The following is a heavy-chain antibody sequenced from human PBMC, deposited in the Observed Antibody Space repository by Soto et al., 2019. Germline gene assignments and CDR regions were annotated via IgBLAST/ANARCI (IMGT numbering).Heavy chain of an antibody. CDR2: IYSADNT. CDR3: ARGSLY. CDR1: GLSVSSND. J-gene: IGHJ4*01. Sequence: GGSLRLSCAASGLSVSSNDMSWVRQAPGKGLECVSIIYSADNTFYVDSVKGRFIISRDNSKNTVYLQINSLRADDTAVYYCARGSLYWGQGTLVTSPQ. V-gene: IGHV3-66*01.